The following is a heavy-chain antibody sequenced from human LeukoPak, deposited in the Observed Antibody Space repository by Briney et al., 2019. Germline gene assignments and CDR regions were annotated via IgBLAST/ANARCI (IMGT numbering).Heavy chain of an antibody. CDR2: IDPSDSYT. J-gene: IGHJ4*02. V-gene: IGHV5-10-1*01. CDR1: GYSFTSYW. D-gene: IGHD2-15*01. Sequence: GESLRISCKGSGYSFTSYWISWVRQMPGKGLEWMGRIDPSDSYTNYSPSFQGHVTISADKSISTAYLQCSSLKASDTATYYCARIGGREENYFDYWGQGTLVTVSS. CDR3: ARIGGREENYFDY.